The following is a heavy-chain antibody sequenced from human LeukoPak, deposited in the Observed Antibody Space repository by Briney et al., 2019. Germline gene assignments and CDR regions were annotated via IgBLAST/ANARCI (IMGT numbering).Heavy chain of an antibody. D-gene: IGHD3-16*02. J-gene: IGHJ4*02. CDR1: GYTFTGYY. Sequence: GASVKVSCKASGYTFTGYYMHWVRQAPGQGLEWMGWINPNSGGTNYAQKFQGRVTMTRDTSISTAYMELSRLRSDDTAVYYCARVARSDYVWGSYRSRLLDYWGQGTLVTVSS. CDR3: ARVARSDYVWGSYRSRLLDY. CDR2: INPNSGGT. V-gene: IGHV1-2*02.